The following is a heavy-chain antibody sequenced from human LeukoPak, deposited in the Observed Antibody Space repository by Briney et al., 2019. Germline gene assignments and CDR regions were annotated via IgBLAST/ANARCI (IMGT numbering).Heavy chain of an antibody. CDR3: ARVWRRRSTWFDP. Sequence: ASVKVSCKASGYTFTSYDINWVRQPTGPGLEWMGWMNPNSGNTGYAQKFQGRVTMTRNTSISTAYMELSSLRSEDTAVYYCARVWRRRSTWFDPWGQGTLVTVSS. V-gene: IGHV1-8*01. CDR2: MNPNSGNT. J-gene: IGHJ5*02. CDR1: GYTFTSYD. D-gene: IGHD1-14*01.